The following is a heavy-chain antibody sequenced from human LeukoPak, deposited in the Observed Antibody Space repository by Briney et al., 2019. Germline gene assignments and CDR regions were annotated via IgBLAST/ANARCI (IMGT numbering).Heavy chain of an antibody. CDR1: GFTFSSYG. J-gene: IGHJ4*02. V-gene: IGHV3-33*01. D-gene: IGHD1-7*01. CDR3: AREDWNYGGGNFDY. Sequence: GRSLRLSCAASGFTFSSYGMHWVRQAPGKRLEWVAVIWYDGSNKYYADSVKGRFTISRDNSKNTLYLQMNSLRAEDTAVYYCAREDWNYGGGNFDYWGQGTLVTVSS. CDR2: IWYDGSNK.